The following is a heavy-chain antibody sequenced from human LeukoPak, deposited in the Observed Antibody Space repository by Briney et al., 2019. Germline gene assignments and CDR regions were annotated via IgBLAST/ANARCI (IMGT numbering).Heavy chain of an antibody. J-gene: IGHJ6*02. V-gene: IGHV5-51*01. CDR3: ARHGYYDSSGNYYYYGMDV. CDR2: IYPGDSDI. CDR1: GYSFTSYW. D-gene: IGHD3-22*01. Sequence: GESLKISCKGSGYSFTSYWIGWVRQMPGKGLEWMGIIYPGDSDIRYSPSFQGRVTISADKSISTAYLQWSSLKASDTAMYYCARHGYYDSSGNYYYYGMDVWGQGTTVTVSS.